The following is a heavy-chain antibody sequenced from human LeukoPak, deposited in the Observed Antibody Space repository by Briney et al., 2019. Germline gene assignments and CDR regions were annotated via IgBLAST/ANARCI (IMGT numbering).Heavy chain of an antibody. D-gene: IGHD2-2*01. CDR2: IYYSGST. J-gene: IGHJ4*02. CDR3: ARVIGYCSSTSCFGYFDY. CDR1: GGFTSSYY. Sequence: PSETLSLTCTLAGGFTSSYYWSWIRPPPGKGLEWVGYIYYSGSTNYNPSLKSRVTTSVDTSKNQLSLKLSSVTAADTAVYYCARVIGYCSSTSCFGYFDYGGQGTLVTVSS. V-gene: IGHV4-59*08.